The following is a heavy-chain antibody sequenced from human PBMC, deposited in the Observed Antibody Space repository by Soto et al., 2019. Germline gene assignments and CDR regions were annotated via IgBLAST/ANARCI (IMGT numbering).Heavy chain of an antibody. D-gene: IGHD6-19*01. CDR1: GYSFTSYW. CDR2: IDPSDSYT. J-gene: IGHJ6*02. V-gene: IGHV5-10-1*01. CDR3: ARLPAYSSGWYEYRNYYYGMDV. Sequence: GESLKISCKGSGYSFTSYWISWVRQMPGKGLEWMGRIDPSDSYTNYSPSFQGHVTISADKSISTAYLQWSSLKASDTAMYYCARLPAYSSGWYEYRNYYYGMDVWGQGTTVTVSS.